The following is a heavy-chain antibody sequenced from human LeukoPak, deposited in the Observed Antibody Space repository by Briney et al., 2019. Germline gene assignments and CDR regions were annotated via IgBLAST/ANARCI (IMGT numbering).Heavy chain of an antibody. CDR3: ARYVALRFFYWFDP. D-gene: IGHD3-3*01. CDR1: GYTLTELS. V-gene: IGHV1-24*01. Sequence: ASVKVSCKVSGYTLTELSMHWVRQAPGKGLEWMGGFDPEDGETIYAQKFQGRVTMTEDTSTDTAYMELSSLRSEDTAVYYCARYVALRFFYWFDPWGQGTLVTVSS. J-gene: IGHJ5*02. CDR2: FDPEDGET.